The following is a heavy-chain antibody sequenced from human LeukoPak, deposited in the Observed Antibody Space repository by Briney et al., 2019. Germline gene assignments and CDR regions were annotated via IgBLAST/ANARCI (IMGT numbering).Heavy chain of an antibody. J-gene: IGHJ4*02. V-gene: IGHV3-30*03. CDR3: ARDTVGATDY. D-gene: IGHD1-26*01. CDR2: ISYDGSNK. Sequence: GGSLRLSCAASGFTFSYYYMSGVRQAPGKGLEWVTVISYDGSNKYYADSVKGRFTISRDNSKNTLYLQMNSLRAEDTALYYCARDTVGATDYWGQGTLVTVSS. CDR1: GFTFSYYY.